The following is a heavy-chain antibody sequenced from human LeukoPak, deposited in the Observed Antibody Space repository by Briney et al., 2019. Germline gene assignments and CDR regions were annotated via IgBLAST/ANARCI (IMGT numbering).Heavy chain of an antibody. V-gene: IGHV3-30*18. J-gene: IGHJ6*02. D-gene: IGHD6-13*01. CDR3: AKDSATAGYYYYGMDV. CDR1: GFTFSSYG. CDR2: ISYDGSNK. Sequence: GGSLRLSCAASGFTFSSYGMHWVRQAPGKGLEWGAVISYDGSNKYYADSVKGRFTISRDNSKNTLYLQMNSLRVEDTAVYYCAKDSATAGYYYYGMDVWGQGTTVTVSS.